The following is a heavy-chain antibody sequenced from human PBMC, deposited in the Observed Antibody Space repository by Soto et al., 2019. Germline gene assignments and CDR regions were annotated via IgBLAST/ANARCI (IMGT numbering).Heavy chain of an antibody. J-gene: IGHJ4*02. CDR3: AKLSRNYGSGGGYY. Sequence: EVQLLESGGGLVQPGGSLRLSCAASGFTFSSYAMSWVRQAPGKGLEWVSAISGSGGNTYYADSVKGRFTISRDNSKNTLYLQMNSLRAEDTAVYYCAKLSRNYGSGGGYYWGQGTLVTFSS. V-gene: IGHV3-23*01. CDR2: ISGSGGNT. D-gene: IGHD3-10*01. CDR1: GFTFSSYA.